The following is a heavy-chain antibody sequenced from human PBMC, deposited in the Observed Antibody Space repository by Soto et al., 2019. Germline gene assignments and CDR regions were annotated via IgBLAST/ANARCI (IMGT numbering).Heavy chain of an antibody. CDR1: GFTFNTYA. CDR2: ISGSGGST. CDR3: TKGYCSRTSRYFDYYATDV. D-gene: IGHD2-2*01. Sequence: PGGSLRLSCAASGFTFNTYAMSWVRQAPGKGLEWVSAISGSGGSTHYADSVKGRFTISRDNSKNTVYLQMNSLRAEDTAVYYCTKGYCSRTSRYFDYYATDVWGQGTAVTVSS. J-gene: IGHJ6*02. V-gene: IGHV3-23*01.